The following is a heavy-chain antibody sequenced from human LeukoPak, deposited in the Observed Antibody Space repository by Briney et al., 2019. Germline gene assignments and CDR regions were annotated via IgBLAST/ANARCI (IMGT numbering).Heavy chain of an antibody. Sequence: PGGSLRLSCAASGSTLRSYAMHWVRQAPGKGLEYDSAISSNGGSTYYANSVKGRFTISRDNSKNTLYLQMGSLRAEDMAVYYCARDGSGWAFDYWGQGTLVTVSS. J-gene: IGHJ4*02. CDR1: GSTLRSYA. V-gene: IGHV3-64*01. CDR2: ISSNGGST. D-gene: IGHD6-19*01. CDR3: ARDGSGWAFDY.